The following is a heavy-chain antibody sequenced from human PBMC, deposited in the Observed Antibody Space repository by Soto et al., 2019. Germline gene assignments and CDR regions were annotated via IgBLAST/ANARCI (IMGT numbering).Heavy chain of an antibody. CDR1: GFTFSSYG. Sequence: QVQLVESGGGVVQPGRSLRLSCAASGFTFSSYGMHWVRQAPGKGLEWVAVISYDGSNKYYADSVKGRFTISRDNSKNTLYLQMNSLRAEDTAVYYCARAPGYSYGLDYWGQGTLVTVSS. CDR2: ISYDGSNK. CDR3: ARAPGYSYGLDY. J-gene: IGHJ4*02. V-gene: IGHV3-30*19. D-gene: IGHD5-18*01.